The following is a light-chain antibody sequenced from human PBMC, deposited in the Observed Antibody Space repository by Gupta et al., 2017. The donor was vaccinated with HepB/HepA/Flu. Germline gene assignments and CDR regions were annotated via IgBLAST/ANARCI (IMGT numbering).Light chain of an antibody. CDR3: QVWDGSSDRV. Sequence: SSVLTQPPSVSVAPAKTARITCGGNNFGSRSVHWYQQKPGQAPVLVVYDDGDRPSGVPERFSGSKSGNTATLTXSXVEAGDXADYCCQVWDGSSDRVFGGGTKLTVL. CDR1: NFGSRS. J-gene: IGLJ3*02. CDR2: DDG. V-gene: IGLV3-21*03.